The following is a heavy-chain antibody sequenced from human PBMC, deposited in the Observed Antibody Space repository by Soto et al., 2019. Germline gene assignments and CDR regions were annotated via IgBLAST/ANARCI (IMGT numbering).Heavy chain of an antibody. J-gene: IGHJ5*02. V-gene: IGHV2-5*02. CDR1: GFSLSSSGVG. D-gene: IGHD1-1*01. Sequence: QITLKESGPTLVKPTQTLTLTCTFSGFSLSSSGVGVGWIRQPPGKALEWLALIYWDDDKRYRTSLRNRLTITKDTSKKQVVLTMTNMDPVDTATYYCATHNYLNNWFDPWGQGTLVTVSS. CDR2: IYWDDDK. CDR3: ATHNYLNNWFDP.